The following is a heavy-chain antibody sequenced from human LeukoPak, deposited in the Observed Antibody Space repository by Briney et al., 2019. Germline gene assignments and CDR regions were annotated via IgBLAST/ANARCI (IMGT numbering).Heavy chain of an antibody. Sequence: GGSLRLSCAASGFTFNHAWMSWVRQAPGKGLEWVGRIKSKTDGATTEYAAPVKGRFTISRDDSKNTLYLQMNSLKSEDTALYYCTTGLFWSGEFSVWGQGILVTVSS. V-gene: IGHV3-15*01. J-gene: IGHJ4*02. CDR1: GFTFNHAW. D-gene: IGHD3-10*01. CDR3: TTGLFWSGEFSV. CDR2: IKSKTDGATT.